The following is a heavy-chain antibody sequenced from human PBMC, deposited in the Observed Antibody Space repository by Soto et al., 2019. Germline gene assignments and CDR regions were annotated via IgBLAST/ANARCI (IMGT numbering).Heavy chain of an antibody. CDR2: IYWADDK. Sequence: QITLKESGPTLVKPTQTLTLTCTFSGFSLSTSGVGVGWIRQPPGKALEWLALIYWADDKRYSPSLKSRLTIXKXXSKNQVVPTMTNMDPVDTATYYCAHKGDGYRGFKYWGQGTLVTVSS. J-gene: IGHJ4*02. D-gene: IGHD5-12*01. CDR1: GFSLSTSGVG. V-gene: IGHV2-5*02. CDR3: AHKGDGYRGFKY.